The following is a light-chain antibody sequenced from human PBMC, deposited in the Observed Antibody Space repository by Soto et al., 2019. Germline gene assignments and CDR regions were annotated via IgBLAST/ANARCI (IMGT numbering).Light chain of an antibody. V-gene: IGLV2-14*01. J-gene: IGLJ1*01. Sequence: QSVLTQPASVSGSPGQSITISCTGTSSDVGGYNYVSWYQQHPGKAPKPMIYDVSNRPSGVSNRFSGSKSCNTASLTISGLQAEDEADYYCSSYTSSSTLLYVFGTGTKVTVL. CDR2: DVS. CDR3: SSYTSSSTLLYV. CDR1: SSDVGGYNY.